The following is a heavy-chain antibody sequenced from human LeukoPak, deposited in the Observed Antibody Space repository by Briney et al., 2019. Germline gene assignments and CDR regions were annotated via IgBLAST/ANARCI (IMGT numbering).Heavy chain of an antibody. Sequence: GESLQISCKGSGYSFTSYWIGWVRPLTGKGLEWMGIIYPGDSDTRYSPSFQGQVTISADKSISTAYLQWSSLKASDTAMYYCARGVEMATTPFDYWGQGTLVTVSS. D-gene: IGHD5-24*01. CDR3: ARGVEMATTPFDY. V-gene: IGHV5-51*01. J-gene: IGHJ4*02. CDR1: GYSFTSYW. CDR2: IYPGDSDT.